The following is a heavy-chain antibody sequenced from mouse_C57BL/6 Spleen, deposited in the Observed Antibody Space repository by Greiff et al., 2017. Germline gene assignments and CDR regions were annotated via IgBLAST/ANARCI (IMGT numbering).Heavy chain of an antibody. CDR3: ARGRTGYYFDY. CDR1: GYTFTSYD. D-gene: IGHD4-1*01. V-gene: IGHV1-85*01. J-gene: IGHJ2*01. Sequence: VHLVESGPELVKPGASVKLSCKASGYTFTSYDINWVKQRPGQGLEWIGWIYPRDGSTKYNEKFKGKATLTVDTSSSTAYMELHSLTSEDSAVYFCARGRTGYYFDYWGQGTTLTVSS. CDR2: IYPRDGST.